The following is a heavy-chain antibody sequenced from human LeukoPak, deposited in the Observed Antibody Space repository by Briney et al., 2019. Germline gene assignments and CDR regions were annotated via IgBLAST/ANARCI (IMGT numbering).Heavy chain of an antibody. Sequence: SVKVSCKASGGTFSSYAIIWVRQAPGQGLEWMGRIIPILGIANYAQKFQGRVTITADKSTSTAYMELSSLRSEDTAVYYCARKDYYDSSEVLDIWGQGTMVTVSS. V-gene: IGHV1-69*04. CDR3: ARKDYYDSSEVLDI. CDR1: GGTFSSYA. D-gene: IGHD3-22*01. J-gene: IGHJ3*02. CDR2: IIPILGIA.